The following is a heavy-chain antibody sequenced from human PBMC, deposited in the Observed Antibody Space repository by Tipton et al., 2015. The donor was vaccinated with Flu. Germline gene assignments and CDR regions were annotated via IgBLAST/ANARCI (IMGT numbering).Heavy chain of an antibody. CDR2: ISSSSSYI. V-gene: IGHV3-21*01. CDR3: ARDPYSSSWSVFDY. CDR1: GFTLSSYS. Sequence: SLRLSCAASGFTLSSYSMNWVRQAPGKGLEWVSSISSSSSYIYYADSVKGRFTISRDNAKNSLYLQMNSLRAEDTAVYYCARDPYSSSWSVFDYWGQGTLVTVSS. J-gene: IGHJ4*02. D-gene: IGHD6-13*01.